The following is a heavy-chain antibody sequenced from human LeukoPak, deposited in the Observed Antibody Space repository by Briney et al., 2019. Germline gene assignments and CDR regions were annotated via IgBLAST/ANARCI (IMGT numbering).Heavy chain of an antibody. CDR2: ISSSSSYI. Sequence: GGSLRLSCAASGFTFSSHSMNWVRQAPGKGLEWVSSISSSSSYIYYADSVKGRFTISRDNAKNSLYLQMNSLRAEDTAVYYCARVKDSSGYYPAPFDYWGQGTLVTVSS. CDR1: GFTFSSHS. V-gene: IGHV3-21*01. D-gene: IGHD3-22*01. J-gene: IGHJ4*02. CDR3: ARVKDSSGYYPAPFDY.